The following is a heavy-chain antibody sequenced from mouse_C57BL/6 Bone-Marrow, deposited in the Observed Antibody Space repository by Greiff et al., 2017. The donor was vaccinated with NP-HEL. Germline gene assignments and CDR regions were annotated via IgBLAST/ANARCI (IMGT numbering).Heavy chain of an antibody. CDR3: ARGTYGSGDY. V-gene: IGHV1-81*01. D-gene: IGHD1-1*01. Sequence: VKLVESGAELARPGASVKLSCKASGYTFTSYGISWVKQRTGQGLEWIGEIYPRSGNTYYNEKFKGKATLTADKSSSTAYMELRSLTSEDSAVYFCARGTYGSGDYWGQGTTLTVSS. J-gene: IGHJ2*01. CDR2: IYPRSGNT. CDR1: GYTFTSYG.